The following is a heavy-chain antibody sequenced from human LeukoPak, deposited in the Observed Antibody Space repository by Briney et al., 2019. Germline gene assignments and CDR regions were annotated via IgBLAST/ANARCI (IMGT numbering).Heavy chain of an antibody. CDR3: ARDPGVEMATPFDY. V-gene: IGHV1-2*02. J-gene: IGHJ4*02. CDR1: GYTFTGYY. CDR2: INPNSGGT. Sequence: ASVKVSCKASGYTFTGYYMHWVRQAPGQGLEWMGWINPNSGGTNYAQKFQGRVTMTRDTSISTAYMELSRLRSDDTAAYYCARDPGVEMATPFDYWGQGTLVTVSS. D-gene: IGHD5-24*01.